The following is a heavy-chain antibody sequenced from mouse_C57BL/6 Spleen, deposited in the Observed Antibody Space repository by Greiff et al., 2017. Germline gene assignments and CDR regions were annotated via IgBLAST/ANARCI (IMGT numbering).Heavy chain of an antibody. V-gene: IGHV1-52*01. CDR2: IDPSDSET. Sequence: VQLQQPGAELVRPGSSVKLSCKASGYTFTSYWMHWVKQRPIQGLEWIGNIDPSDSETHYNEKFKDKATLTADKSSSTAYMQLSSLTSEVSAVYCCARRDGVARYFDVWGTGTPVTVSS. J-gene: IGHJ1*03. CDR1: GYTFTSYW. CDR3: ARRDGVARYFDV. D-gene: IGHD1-1*02.